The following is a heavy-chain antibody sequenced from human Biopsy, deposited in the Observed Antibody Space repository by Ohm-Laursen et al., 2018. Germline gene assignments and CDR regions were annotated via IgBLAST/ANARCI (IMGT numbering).Heavy chain of an antibody. CDR1: GFTFSIYG. Sequence: RLSCAASGFTFSIYGMHWVRQAPGKGLEWVAVIWYDGSYKYYADSVKGRFTISRDDPKNTLYLQMNSLRAEDTAVYYCAREGDDSSGYTPHYFDYWGQGTLVTVSS. CDR3: AREGDDSSGYTPHYFDY. D-gene: IGHD3-22*01. CDR2: IWYDGSYK. J-gene: IGHJ4*02. V-gene: IGHV3-33*01.